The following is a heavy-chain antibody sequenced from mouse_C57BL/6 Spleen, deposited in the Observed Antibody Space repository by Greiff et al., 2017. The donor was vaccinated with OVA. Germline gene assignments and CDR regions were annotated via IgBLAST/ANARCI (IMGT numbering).Heavy chain of an antibody. Sequence: EVKLMESGGGLVKPGGSLKLSCAASGFTFSDYGMHWVRQAPEKGLEWVAYISSGSSTIYYADTVKGRFTISRDNAKNTLFLQMTSLRSEDTAMYYCARPYYWAMDYWGQGTSVTVSS. J-gene: IGHJ4*01. V-gene: IGHV5-17*01. CDR2: ISSGSSTI. CDR3: ARPYYWAMDY. CDR1: GFTFSDYG.